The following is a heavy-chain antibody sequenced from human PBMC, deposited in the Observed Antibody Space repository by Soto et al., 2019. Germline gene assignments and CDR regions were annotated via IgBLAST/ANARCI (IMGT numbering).Heavy chain of an antibody. Sequence: EVQLVESGGGLVQPGRSLRLSCAASGFTFDNYAMHWVRQAPGKGLEWVSGISWNSGGIGYADSVKGRFTISRDNAKNSLYMQMSNLRPEDTALYYCAKNDGGGQLVSGWFDPWGQGTLVTVSS. CDR3: AKNDGGGQLVSGWFDP. V-gene: IGHV3-9*01. D-gene: IGHD6-6*01. CDR2: ISWNSGGI. J-gene: IGHJ5*02. CDR1: GFTFDNYA.